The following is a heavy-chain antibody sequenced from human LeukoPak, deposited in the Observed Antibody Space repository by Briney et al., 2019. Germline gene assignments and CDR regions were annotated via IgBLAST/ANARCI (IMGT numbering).Heavy chain of an antibody. Sequence: ASVKVSCKASGYTFTGYYMHWVRQAPGQGLEWMGWINPNSGGTNYAQKFQGRVTMTRDTSISTAYMELSSLRSDDTAVYYCARDGHDSSGYYSDYWGQGTLVTVSS. CDR1: GYTFTGYY. CDR2: INPNSGGT. V-gene: IGHV1-2*02. J-gene: IGHJ4*02. D-gene: IGHD3-22*01. CDR3: ARDGHDSSGYYSDY.